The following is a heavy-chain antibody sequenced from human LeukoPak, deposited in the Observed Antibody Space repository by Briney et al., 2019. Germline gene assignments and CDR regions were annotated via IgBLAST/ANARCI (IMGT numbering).Heavy chain of an antibody. CDR2: IYYSGST. Sequence: SETLSLTCTVSGGSISSYYWSWIRQPPGKGLEWIGYIYYSGSTNYNPSLKSRVTISVDTSENQFSLKLSSVTAADTAVYYCARLGPTYYYDSSGYYPSDAFDIWGQGTMVTVSS. CDR3: ARLGPTYYYDSSGYYPSDAFDI. CDR1: GGSISSYY. D-gene: IGHD3-22*01. J-gene: IGHJ3*02. V-gene: IGHV4-59*08.